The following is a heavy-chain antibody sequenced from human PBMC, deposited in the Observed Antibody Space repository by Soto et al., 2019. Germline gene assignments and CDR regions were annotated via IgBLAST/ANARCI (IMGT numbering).Heavy chain of an antibody. J-gene: IGHJ4*02. CDR1: GFTFSSYW. CDR2: IDGDGSST. D-gene: IGHD1-1*01. Sequence: EVQLVESGGGLVQPGGSLRLSCAASGFTFSSYWMHWVRHVPGKGLVWVTRIDGDGSSTTYADSVKGRFTVSRDNAKNTLFLQMSSLRAEDTAVYYCARGPHTTSSYRGVFHYWGQGSLVTVSS. V-gene: IGHV3-74*01. CDR3: ARGPHTTSSYRGVFHY.